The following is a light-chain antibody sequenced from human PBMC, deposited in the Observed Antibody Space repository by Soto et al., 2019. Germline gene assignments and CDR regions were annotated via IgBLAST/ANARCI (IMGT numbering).Light chain of an antibody. CDR3: QQAYSLPVT. CDR2: AAS. Sequence: DIQLTQSPSSVSASVGDRVTLTCRASQGISNWLAWYQQKPGKAPKLLISAASTLQGGVPSRFSASFSGTHFTLTITSLQTEDFSTYFCQQAYSLPVTFGQGTKLEIK. J-gene: IGKJ2*01. V-gene: IGKV1-12*01. CDR1: QGISNW.